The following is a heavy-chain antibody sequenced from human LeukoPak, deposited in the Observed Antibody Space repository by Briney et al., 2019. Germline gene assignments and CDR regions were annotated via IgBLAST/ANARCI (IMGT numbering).Heavy chain of an antibody. CDR2: INTNTGNP. J-gene: IGHJ5*02. V-gene: IGHV7-4-1*02. CDR3: ARVLRYSSSSFWFDP. D-gene: IGHD6-6*01. CDR1: GYTFTGYY. Sequence: ASVKVSCKASGYTFTGYYLHWVRQAPGQGLEWMGWINTNTGNPTYAQGFTGRFVFSLDTSVSTAYLQISSLKAEDTAVYYCARVLRYSSSSFWFDPWGQGTLVTVSS.